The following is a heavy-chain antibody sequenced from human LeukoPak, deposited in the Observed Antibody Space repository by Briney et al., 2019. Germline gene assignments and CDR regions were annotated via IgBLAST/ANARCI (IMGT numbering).Heavy chain of an antibody. Sequence: GASVKVSCKASGYTFTSYDINWVRQATGQGLEWMGWMNPNSGNTGYAQKFQGRVTMTRNTSISTAYMELSSLRSEDTAVYYCAKDQMYYDFWSGSFDYWGQGTLVTVSS. J-gene: IGHJ4*02. CDR3: AKDQMYYDFWSGSFDY. CDR1: GYTFTSYD. V-gene: IGHV1-8*01. CDR2: MNPNSGNT. D-gene: IGHD3-3*01.